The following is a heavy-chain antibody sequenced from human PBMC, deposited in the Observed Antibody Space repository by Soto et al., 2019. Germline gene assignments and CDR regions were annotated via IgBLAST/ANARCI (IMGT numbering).Heavy chain of an antibody. CDR3: ARGDAGYDFWSGYPPMGPQLGGVDY. D-gene: IGHD3-3*01. Sequence: QVQLVQSGSELKKPGASVKVSCKASGYTFTSYAMNWVRQAPGQGLEWMGWINTNTGNPTYAQGFTGRFVFSLDTSVSTAYLQICSSKAEDTAVYYCARGDAGYDFWSGYPPMGPQLGGVDYWGQGTLVTVSS. CDR2: INTNTGNP. CDR1: GYTFTSYA. J-gene: IGHJ4*02. V-gene: IGHV7-4-1*01.